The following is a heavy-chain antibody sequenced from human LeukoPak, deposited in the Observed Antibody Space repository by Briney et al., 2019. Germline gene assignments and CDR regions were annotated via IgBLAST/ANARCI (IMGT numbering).Heavy chain of an antibody. J-gene: IGHJ4*02. CDR1: GFTFSSYA. V-gene: IGHV3-23*01. Sequence: GGSLRLSCAASGFTFSSYAMSWVRQAPGKGLEWVSSISGSGDRTYYADPVKGRFTISRDNSKNTLYLQMNSLRAEDTAVYYCARCTTGKTFGSLREIKKSREIDYWGQGTLVTVSS. CDR3: ARCTTGKTFGSLREIKKSREIDY. D-gene: IGHD1-1*01. CDR2: ISGSGDRT.